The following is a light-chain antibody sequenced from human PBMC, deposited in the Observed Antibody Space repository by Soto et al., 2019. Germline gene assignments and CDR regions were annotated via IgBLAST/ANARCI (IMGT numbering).Light chain of an antibody. V-gene: IGKV3-20*01. Sequence: EIVLTQPPGTLSLSPGERATLSCRASQSVSSTVLAWYQQKPGQAPRLLIYAASSRATGIPDRFSGSGSGTDFTLTISRLEPEDFAVYYCHQYSRSPPWTFGQGTKVEVK. CDR3: HQYSRSPPWT. CDR1: QSVSSTV. CDR2: AAS. J-gene: IGKJ1*01.